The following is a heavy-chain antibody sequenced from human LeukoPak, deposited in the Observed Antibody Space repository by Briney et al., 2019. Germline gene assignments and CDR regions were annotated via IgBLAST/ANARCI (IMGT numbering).Heavy chain of an antibody. CDR2: IRYDGSNK. Sequence: GGSLRLSCAASGFTFSSYGMHWVRQAPGKGLEWVAFIRYDGSNKYYADSVKGRFTISRDNSKNTLYLQMNSLRAEDTAVYYCAKDRLSYYYDSSGYSDNWGQGTLVTVSS. J-gene: IGHJ4*02. V-gene: IGHV3-30*02. CDR3: AKDRLSYYYDSSGYSDN. CDR1: GFTFSSYG. D-gene: IGHD3-22*01.